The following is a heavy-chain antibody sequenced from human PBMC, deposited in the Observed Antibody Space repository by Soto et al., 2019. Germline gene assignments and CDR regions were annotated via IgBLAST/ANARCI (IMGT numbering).Heavy chain of an antibody. CDR3: ASWGLNNNYEYFDN. CDR2: IYSGGRT. D-gene: IGHD4-4*01. CDR1: GITVTSNY. Sequence: PGGSLRLSCAASGITVTSNYMSWVRQAPGKGLEWVSVIYSGGRTDYTDSVKGRFTISRHNSKNTAYLQMNSLRVEDTAVYYCASWGLNNNYEYFDNGGQGNPVNVSS. J-gene: IGHJ4*02. V-gene: IGHV3-53*04.